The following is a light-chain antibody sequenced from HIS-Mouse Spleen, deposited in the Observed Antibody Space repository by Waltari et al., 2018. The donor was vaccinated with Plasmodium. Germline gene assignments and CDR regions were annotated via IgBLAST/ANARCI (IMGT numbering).Light chain of an antibody. J-gene: IGLJ1*01. V-gene: IGLV2-11*01. CDR1: SSDVGGYNY. CDR2: DVS. Sequence: QSALTQPRPVSGSPGPSVTISCSATSSDVGGYNYLPWYQQHPGKAPKLRIYDVSKRPSGVPDRFSGSKSGNTASLTISGLQAEDEADYYCCSYAGSYTYVFGTGTKVTVL. CDR3: CSYAGSYTYV.